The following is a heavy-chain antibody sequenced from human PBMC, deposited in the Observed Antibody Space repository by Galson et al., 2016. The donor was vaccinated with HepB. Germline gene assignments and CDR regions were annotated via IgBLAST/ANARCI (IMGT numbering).Heavy chain of an antibody. CDR2: IKQDGSEK. CDR1: GFTFNSYW. CDR3: ARDRLTSVTRHWTGTTYSYYGMDV. J-gene: IGHJ6*02. V-gene: IGHV3-7*03. Sequence: SLRLSCAVSGFTFNSYWMSWVRQAPGKGLEWVANIKQDGSEKYYVDSVKGRFTISRDNAGNSLYLQVNGLRADDTAVYYCARDRLTSVTRHWTGTTYSYYGMDVWGQGTTVTVSS. D-gene: IGHD1-14*01.